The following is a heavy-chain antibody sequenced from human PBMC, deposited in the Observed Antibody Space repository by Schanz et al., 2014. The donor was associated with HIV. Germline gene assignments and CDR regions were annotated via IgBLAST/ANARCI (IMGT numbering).Heavy chain of an antibody. V-gene: IGHV4-59*01. Sequence: QVQLQESGPRLVKPSETLSLTCSVSGGSISDYYWSWIRQPPGRGLEWIGYIYYSGITNYNSSLKTRVTISIDTSKNQFSLKLSSVTAADTAVYYCARTYSYDDYFDYWGQGTLVTVSS. CDR3: ARTYSYDDYFDY. CDR1: GGSISDYY. D-gene: IGHD5-18*01. CDR2: IYYSGIT. J-gene: IGHJ4*02.